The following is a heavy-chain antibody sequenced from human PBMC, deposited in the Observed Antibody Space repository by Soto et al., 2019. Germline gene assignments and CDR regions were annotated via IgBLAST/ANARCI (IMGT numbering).Heavy chain of an antibody. V-gene: IGHV5-51*01. D-gene: IGHD1-26*01. J-gene: IGHJ5*02. CDR1: GYNFTRFW. CDR3: ARCWGNVATTCNWFDP. Sequence: PGESLKISCKGSGYNFTRFWIGWVRQMPGKGLEWMGIIYPGDSDTRYSPSFRGQVIISVDKSFNTTYLQWPSLKTSDTAIYYCARCWGNVATTCNWFDPWGQGTLVTVS. CDR2: IYPGDSDT.